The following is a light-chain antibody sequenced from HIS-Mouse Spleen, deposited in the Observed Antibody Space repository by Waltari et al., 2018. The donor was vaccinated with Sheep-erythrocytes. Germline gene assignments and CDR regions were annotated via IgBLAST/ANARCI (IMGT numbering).Light chain of an antibody. CDR1: SSDVGGYNY. CDR2: DVS. J-gene: IGLJ2*01. Sequence: QSALTQPRSVSGSPGQSVTISCTGTSSDVGGYNYVSWYQQHPGKDPKLMIYDVSKRPSGVPDRFSGSNSGNTASLTISGLQAEDEADYYCCSYAGSYTLVFGGGTKLTVL. CDR3: CSYAGSYTLV. V-gene: IGLV2-11*01.